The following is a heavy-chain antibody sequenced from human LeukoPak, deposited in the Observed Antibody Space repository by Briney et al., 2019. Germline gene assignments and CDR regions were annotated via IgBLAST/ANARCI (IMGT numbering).Heavy chain of an antibody. D-gene: IGHD1-26*01. CDR3: ARDPVEWELLLDY. Sequence: GGSLRLSCAAAGFTFRNYWMQWVRQVPGKGLEWVANIKQDGSEKYYADSVKGRFSISRDNARNSVYLQMASLRVEDTAVYYCARDPVEWELLLDYWGQGTLVTVSS. CDR2: IKQDGSEK. V-gene: IGHV3-7*01. J-gene: IGHJ4*02. CDR1: GFTFRNYW.